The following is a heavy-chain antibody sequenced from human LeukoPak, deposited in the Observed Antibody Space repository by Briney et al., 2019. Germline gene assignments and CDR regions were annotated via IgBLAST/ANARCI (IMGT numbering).Heavy chain of an antibody. V-gene: IGHV3-21*04. CDR1: GFSVSSEY. Sequence: GGSLRLSCAASGFSVSSEYMDWDRQAPGKGLEWVSSISSSSSYIYYADSVKGRFTISRDNSKNTLYLHMNSLRAEDTAVYYCAKDLTTVTTGDYWGQGTLVTVSS. CDR2: ISSSSSYI. D-gene: IGHD4-17*01. J-gene: IGHJ4*02. CDR3: AKDLTTVTTGDY.